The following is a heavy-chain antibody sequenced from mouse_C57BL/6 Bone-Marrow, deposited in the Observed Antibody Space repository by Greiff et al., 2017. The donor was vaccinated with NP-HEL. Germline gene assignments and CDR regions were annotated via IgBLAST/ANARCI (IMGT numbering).Heavy chain of an antibody. CDR1: GFTFSDYY. J-gene: IGHJ1*03. D-gene: IGHD1-1*01. V-gene: IGHV5-16*01. CDR2: INYDGSST. Sequence: EVHLVESEGGLVQPGSSMKLSCTASGFTFSDYYMAWVRQVPEKGLEWVANINYDGSSTYYLDSLKSRFIISRDNAKNILYLQMSSLKSEDTATYYSARDDPHGSSDYWYFDVWGTGTTVTVSS. CDR3: ARDDPHGSSDYWYFDV.